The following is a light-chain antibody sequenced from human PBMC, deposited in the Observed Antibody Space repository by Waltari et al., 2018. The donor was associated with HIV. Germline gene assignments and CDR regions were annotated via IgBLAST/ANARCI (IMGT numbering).Light chain of an antibody. J-gene: IGLJ3*02. CDR2: DNT. V-gene: IGLV1-51*01. Sequence: QSVLTQPPSVSAAPGQKVTISCSRTSSHIGNDYVTWYQHVPGAAPRLLIYDNTKRPSGIPDRFSGSKSGTSATLAITGLQTGDEADYYCGTWDRTLGGGVFGGGTKLTVL. CDR3: GTWDRTLGGGV. CDR1: SSHIGNDY.